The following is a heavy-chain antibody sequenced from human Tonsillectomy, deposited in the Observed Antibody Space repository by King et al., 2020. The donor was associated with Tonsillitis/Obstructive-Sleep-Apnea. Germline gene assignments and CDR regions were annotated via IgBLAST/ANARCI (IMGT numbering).Heavy chain of an antibody. D-gene: IGHD1-26*01. CDR2: IYYSGSI. CDR3: ARGSGSYYGGDAFDI. J-gene: IGHJ3*02. V-gene: IGHV4-28*05. Sequence: VQLQESGPGLVKPSDTLSLTCAVSGYSISSSNWWGWIRQPPGKGLEWIGYIYYSGSIYYNPPLKSRVTMSVDMSKNEFSLKLSSVTAVDTAVYYCARGSGSYYGGDAFDIWGQGTMVTVSS. CDR1: GYSISSSNW.